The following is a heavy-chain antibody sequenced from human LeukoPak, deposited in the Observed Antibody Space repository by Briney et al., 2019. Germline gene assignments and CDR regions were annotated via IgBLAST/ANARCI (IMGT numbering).Heavy chain of an antibody. CDR3: ARDLVEMATIAADY. Sequence: GASVKVSCKASGYTFTGYYMHWVRQAPGQGLEWMGWINPNGGGTNYAQKFQGRVTMTRDTSISTAYMELSRLRSDDTAVYYCARDLVEMATIAADYWGQGTLVTVSS. J-gene: IGHJ4*02. V-gene: IGHV1-2*02. CDR2: INPNGGGT. D-gene: IGHD5-24*01. CDR1: GYTFTGYY.